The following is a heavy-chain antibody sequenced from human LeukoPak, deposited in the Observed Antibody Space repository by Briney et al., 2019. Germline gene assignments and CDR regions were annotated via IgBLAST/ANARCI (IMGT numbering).Heavy chain of an antibody. CDR1: GGSISSYY. J-gene: IGHJ4*02. CDR2: IYYSGST. V-gene: IGHV4-59*01. Sequence: PSETLSLTCTVSGGSISSYYWSWIRQPPGKGLEWIEYIYYSGSTNYNPSLKSRVTISVDTSKNQFSLKLSSVTAADTAVYYCARAERGWLQFSFDYWGQGTLVTVSS. CDR3: ARAERGWLQFSFDY. D-gene: IGHD5-24*01.